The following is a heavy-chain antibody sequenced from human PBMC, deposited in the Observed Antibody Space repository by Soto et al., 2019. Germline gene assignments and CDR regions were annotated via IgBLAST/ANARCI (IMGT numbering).Heavy chain of an antibody. D-gene: IGHD7-27*01. J-gene: IGHJ3*02. CDR1: GDSVSSNSAA. CDR2: TYYRSKSYN. V-gene: IGHV6-1*01. Sequence: SQTLSLTCAISGDSVSSNSAAWNWIRQSPSRGLEWLVRTYYRSKSYNDYAVSVKSRRTINPDTSKNQFSLQLNSVTPEDTAVDYCARERRIDWGTDNDAFDIWGQGTMVTVSS. CDR3: ARERRIDWGTDNDAFDI.